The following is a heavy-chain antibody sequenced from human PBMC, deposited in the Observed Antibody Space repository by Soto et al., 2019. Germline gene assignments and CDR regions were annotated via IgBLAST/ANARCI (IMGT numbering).Heavy chain of an antibody. V-gene: IGHV3-11*01. Sequence: QVQLVESGGGLVKPGGSLRLSCAASGFTFSDYYMSWIRQAPGKGLEWVSYLSSSGSTIYYADSVKGRFTISRDNAKNSLYLQMKSLRAEDTAVYYCGRDRHSSSWSAYLFYYWGQGTLVSVSS. CDR1: GFTFSDYY. CDR2: LSSSGSTI. J-gene: IGHJ4*02. D-gene: IGHD6-13*01. CDR3: GRDRHSSSWSAYLFYY.